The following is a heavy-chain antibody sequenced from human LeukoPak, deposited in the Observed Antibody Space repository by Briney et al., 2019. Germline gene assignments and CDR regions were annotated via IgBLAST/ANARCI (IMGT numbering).Heavy chain of an antibody. D-gene: IGHD3-16*02. CDR2: INHSGST. CDR3: ARKYYDYIWGSYRYTLWYFDY. J-gene: IGHJ4*02. Sequence: SETLSLTCAVYGGSFSGYYWSWIRQPPGKGLEWIGEINHSGSTNYNPSLKSRVTIPVDTSKNQFSLKLSSVTAADTAVYYCARKYYDYIWGSYRYTLWYFDYWGQGTLVTVSS. CDR1: GGSFSGYY. V-gene: IGHV4-34*01.